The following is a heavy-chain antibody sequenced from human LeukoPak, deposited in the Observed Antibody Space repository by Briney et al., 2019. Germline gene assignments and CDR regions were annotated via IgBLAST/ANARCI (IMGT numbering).Heavy chain of an antibody. CDR3: AKDAKGSYNWFDP. V-gene: IGHV3-33*06. CDR1: GFIFSSYG. Sequence: PGRSLRLSCTASGFIFSSYGMHWVRQAPGKGLEGVAVIWYDGSYKYSADSVKGRFTISRDNSKNTLYLQMDSLRAEDTALYYCAKDAKGSYNWFDPWGQGTLVIVSS. D-gene: IGHD6-6*01. J-gene: IGHJ5*02. CDR2: IWYDGSYK.